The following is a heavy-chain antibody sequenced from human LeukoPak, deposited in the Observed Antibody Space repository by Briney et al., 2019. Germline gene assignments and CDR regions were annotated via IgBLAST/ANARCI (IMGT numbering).Heavy chain of an antibody. CDR1: GYTFTSYG. D-gene: IGHD6-19*01. J-gene: IGHJ4*02. Sequence: ASVKVSCKASGYTFTSYGISWVRQAPGQGLEWMGWISAYNGNTNYAQKLQGRVTMTTDTSTSTAYMELRSLRSDDTAVYYCARVGGIAVAGTCFDYWGQGTLVTVSS. CDR3: ARVGGIAVAGTCFDY. CDR2: ISAYNGNT. V-gene: IGHV1-18*01.